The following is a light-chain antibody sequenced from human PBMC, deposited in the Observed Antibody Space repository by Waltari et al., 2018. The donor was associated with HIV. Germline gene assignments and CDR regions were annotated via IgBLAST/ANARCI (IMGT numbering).Light chain of an antibody. Sequence: QSVLTQPPSASGTPGQRVTISCSGSSSNIGSNTVNWYHQLPGTAPTPLSYTNNQRPSGVPDRCSGSKSGNAASLAISGLQSEDEADYYCAAWDDSLNGWVFGGGTKLTVL. CDR2: TNN. CDR1: SSNIGSNT. V-gene: IGLV1-44*01. J-gene: IGLJ3*02. CDR3: AAWDDSLNGWV.